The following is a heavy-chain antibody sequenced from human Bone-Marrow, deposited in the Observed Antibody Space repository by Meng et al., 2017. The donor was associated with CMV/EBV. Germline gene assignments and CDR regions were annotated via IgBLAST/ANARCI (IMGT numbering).Heavy chain of an antibody. CDR2: INPSGGST. Sequence: ASVKVSCKASGYTFTSYYMHWVRQAPGQGLEWMGIINPSGGSTSYAQKFQGRVTISRDNAKNSLYLQMNSLRAEDTALYYCVKDTNHDFWTANDAFDIWGQGTMVTVSS. CDR1: GYTFTSYY. V-gene: IGHV1-46*01. CDR3: VKDTNHDFWTANDAFDI. D-gene: IGHD3/OR15-3a*01. J-gene: IGHJ3*02.